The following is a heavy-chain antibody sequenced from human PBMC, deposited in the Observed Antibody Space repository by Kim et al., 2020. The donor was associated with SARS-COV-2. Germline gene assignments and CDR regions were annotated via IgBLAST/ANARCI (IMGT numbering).Heavy chain of an antibody. V-gene: IGHV1-69*13. CDR2: IIPIFGTA. CDR1: GGTFSSYA. J-gene: IGHJ4*02. CDR3: ARDRRGGYSGYETYYFDY. Sequence: SVKVSCKASGGTFSSYAISWVRQAPGQGLEWMGGIIPIFGTANYAQKFQGRVTITADESTSTAYMELSSLRSEDTAVYYCARDRRGGYSGYETYYFDYWGQGTLVTVSS. D-gene: IGHD5-12*01.